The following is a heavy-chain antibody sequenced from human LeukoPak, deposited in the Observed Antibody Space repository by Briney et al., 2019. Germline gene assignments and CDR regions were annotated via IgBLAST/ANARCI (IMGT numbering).Heavy chain of an antibody. Sequence: GESLKISCKGSGYFFTNYWIAWVRQMPGKGLEWMGIIYPDDSDTGYSPSFQGQVTISADKSITTAYLQWSSLKASDTAMYYCARKDSSSYYSLDYWGQGTLVTVSS. CDR2: IYPDDSDT. CDR3: ARKDSSSYYSLDY. D-gene: IGHD3-22*01. V-gene: IGHV5-51*01. CDR1: GYFFTNYW. J-gene: IGHJ4*02.